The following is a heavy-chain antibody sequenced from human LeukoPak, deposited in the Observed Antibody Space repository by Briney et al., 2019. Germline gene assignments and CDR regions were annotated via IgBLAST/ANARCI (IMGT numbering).Heavy chain of an antibody. V-gene: IGHV3-21*01. J-gene: IGHJ6*03. D-gene: IGHD5-18*01. Sequence: GGSLRLSCAASGFTFGLYSMTWVRQAPGKGLEWVSLIDSNSNFMNYADSVKGRFTISRDNAKNSLYLQMNSLRAEDTAVYYCARDQWLQSDYYMDVWGKGTTVTVSS. CDR1: GFTFGLYS. CDR2: IDSNSNFM. CDR3: ARDQWLQSDYYMDV.